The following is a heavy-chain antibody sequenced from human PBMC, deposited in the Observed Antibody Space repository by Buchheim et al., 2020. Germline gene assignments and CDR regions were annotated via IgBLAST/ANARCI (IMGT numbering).Heavy chain of an antibody. Sequence: QVQLVESRGGVVQPGRSLRLSCAASGFTFSSYAMHWVRQAPGKGLEWVAVISYDGSNKYYADSVKGRFTISRDNSKNTLYLQMNSLRAEDTAVYYCARPPRSGWNQYYFDYWGQGTL. D-gene: IGHD6-19*01. J-gene: IGHJ4*02. CDR3: ARPPRSGWNQYYFDY. V-gene: IGHV3-30-3*01. CDR1: GFTFSSYA. CDR2: ISYDGSNK.